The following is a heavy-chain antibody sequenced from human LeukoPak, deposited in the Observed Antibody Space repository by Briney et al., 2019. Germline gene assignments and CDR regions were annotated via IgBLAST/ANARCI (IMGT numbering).Heavy chain of an antibody. CDR3: AGQNYYDSSGYYPDY. D-gene: IGHD3-22*01. CDR1: GFTFSDYY. V-gene: IGHV3-11*01. CDR2: ISSSGSTI. Sequence: NPGGSLRLSCAASGFTFSDYYMNWIRQAPGKGLEWLSYISSSGSTIYYADSVRGRFTISSDNAKNSLYLQMNSLRAEDTAVYFCAGQNYYDSSGYYPDYWGQGTLVTVSS. J-gene: IGHJ4*02.